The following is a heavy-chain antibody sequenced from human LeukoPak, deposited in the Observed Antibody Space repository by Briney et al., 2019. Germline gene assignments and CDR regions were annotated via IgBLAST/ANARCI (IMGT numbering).Heavy chain of an antibody. Sequence: PGGSLRLSCEGSGFTFSNYWMGWVRQAPGKGLQWVANIKTDGSEKYYVDSVKGRFTISRDNSKNTLYLQMNSLRAEDTAVYYCAKGGLVSGSGWYRPLGYFDYWGQGTLVTVSS. CDR3: AKGGLVSGSGWYRPLGYFDY. V-gene: IGHV3-7*03. J-gene: IGHJ4*02. CDR2: IKTDGSEK. CDR1: GFTFSNYW. D-gene: IGHD6-19*01.